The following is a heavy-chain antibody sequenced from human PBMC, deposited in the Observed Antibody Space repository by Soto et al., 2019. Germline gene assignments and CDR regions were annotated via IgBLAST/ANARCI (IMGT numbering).Heavy chain of an antibody. CDR3: ARHVNYYDSSGPFDY. J-gene: IGHJ4*02. D-gene: IGHD3-22*01. CDR2: IYYSGGT. CDR1: GGFISSDDYY. V-gene: IGHV4-30-4*01. Sequence: SETLSLTCTVSGGFISSDDYYWSWIRQPPGKGLEWIGYIYYSGGTYLSPSLNSRVTISADTSKNQFSLKLSSVTAADTAVYYCARHVNYYDSSGPFDYWGQGTLVTVS.